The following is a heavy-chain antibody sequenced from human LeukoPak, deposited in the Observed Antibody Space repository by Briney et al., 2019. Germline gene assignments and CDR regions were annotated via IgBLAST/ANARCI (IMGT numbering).Heavy chain of an antibody. CDR1: GFTFHGYT. CDR3: AASDGEQQLAL. Sequence: GGSLRLSCAASGFTFHGYTMHWVRQAPGKGLEWVSLISWNGVTTSYVDSVKGRFTISRDDSKNSLYLQMNSLRPEDTALYYCAASDGEQQLALWGQGTLVTVSS. D-gene: IGHD1-1*01. V-gene: IGHV3-43*01. J-gene: IGHJ4*02. CDR2: ISWNGVTT.